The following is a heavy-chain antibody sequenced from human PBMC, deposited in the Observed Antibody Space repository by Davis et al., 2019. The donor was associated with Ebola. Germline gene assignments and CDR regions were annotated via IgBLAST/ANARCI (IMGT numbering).Heavy chain of an antibody. V-gene: IGHV3-73*01. Sequence: GGSLRFSCAASGFTFSGSAMHWVRQASGKGLEWVGRIRSKANSYATAYAASVKGRFTISRDDSKNTAYLQMNSLRAEDTAVYYCAKDGRCTNGVCYRYFDYWGQGTLVTVSS. J-gene: IGHJ4*02. CDR2: IRSKANSYAT. D-gene: IGHD2-8*01. CDR3: AKDGRCTNGVCYRYFDY. CDR1: GFTFSGSA.